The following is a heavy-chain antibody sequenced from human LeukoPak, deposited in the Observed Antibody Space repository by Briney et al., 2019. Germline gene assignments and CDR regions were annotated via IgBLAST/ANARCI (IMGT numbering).Heavy chain of an antibody. V-gene: IGHV4-34*01. CDR1: GGSFSGYY. CDR3: ARVGYCSSTSCFPADY. Sequence: PSETLSLTCAVYGGSFSGYYWSWTHQPPGKGLEWIGEINHSGSTNYNPSLKSRVTISVDTSKNQFSLKLSSVTAADTAVYYCARVGYCSSTSCFPADYWGQGTLVTVSS. CDR2: INHSGST. D-gene: IGHD2-2*01. J-gene: IGHJ4*02.